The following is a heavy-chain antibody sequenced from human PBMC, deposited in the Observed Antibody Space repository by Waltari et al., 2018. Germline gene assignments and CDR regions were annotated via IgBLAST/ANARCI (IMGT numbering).Heavy chain of an antibody. J-gene: IGHJ4*02. CDR3: ARRDKNSWLN. CDR2: IYPRDSDT. CDR1: EYTFTNYW. D-gene: IGHD5-12*01. V-gene: IGHV5-51*01. Sequence: EVQLVQSGAEVKKPGESLKISCKASEYTFTNYWIGWVRQMPGKGLEWMGAIYPRDSDTRYSPSCQGQVTISADKSISTAYLQWSNLKASDTAMYYCARRDKNSWLNWGQGTLVTVS.